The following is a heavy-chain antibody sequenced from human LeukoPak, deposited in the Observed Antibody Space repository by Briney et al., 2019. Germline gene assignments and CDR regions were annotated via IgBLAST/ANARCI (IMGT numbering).Heavy chain of an antibody. CDR1: GYTFTSYA. V-gene: IGHV7-4-1*02. J-gene: IGHJ4*02. D-gene: IGHD3-10*01. Sequence: GASVKVSCKASGYTFTSYAMNWVRQAPGQRPEWMGWINTNTGNPTYAQGFTGRFVFSLDTSVSTAYLQISSLKAEDTAVYYCARGGWFGEFDFDYWGQGTLVTVSS. CDR3: ARGGWFGEFDFDY. CDR2: INTNTGNP.